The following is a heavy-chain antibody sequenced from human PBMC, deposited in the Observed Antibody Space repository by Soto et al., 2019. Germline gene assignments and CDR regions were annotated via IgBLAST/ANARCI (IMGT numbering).Heavy chain of an antibody. CDR3: AKDMKWGGMTTIHYFDS. CDR1: GFTVDDYA. CDR2: ISANGDNV. Sequence: GGSLRLSCVASGFTVDDYAMHWVRQAPGKGLEWVSGISANGDNVDYADSVKGRFTLSRDNAKNSLFLQMNSLRPEDTALYYCAKDMKWGGMTTIHYFDSWGQGTQVTV. J-gene: IGHJ4*02. V-gene: IGHV3-9*01. D-gene: IGHD4-17*01.